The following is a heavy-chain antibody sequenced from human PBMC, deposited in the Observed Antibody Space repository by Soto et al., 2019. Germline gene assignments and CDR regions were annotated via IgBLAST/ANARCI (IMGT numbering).Heavy chain of an antibody. CDR1: GGSFSGYY. D-gene: IGHD3-10*01. CDR3: ARGHTFGELSRPYAFDI. CDR2: INHSGST. V-gene: IGHV4-34*01. Sequence: QVQLQQLGAGLLKPSETLSLTCAVYGGSFSGYYWSWIRQPPGKGLEWIGEINHSGSTNYNPSLKSRVTISVDTSKNQFSLQLSSVTAADTAVYYCARGHTFGELSRPYAFDIWGQGTMVTVSS. J-gene: IGHJ3*02.